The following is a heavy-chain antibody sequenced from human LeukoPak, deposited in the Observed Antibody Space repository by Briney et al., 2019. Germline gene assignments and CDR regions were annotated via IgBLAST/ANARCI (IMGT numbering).Heavy chain of an antibody. D-gene: IGHD3-3*01. CDR2: MNPNSGNT. Sequence: GASVKVSCKASGYTFTSYDINWVRQATGQGLEWMGWMNPNSGNTGYAQKFQDRVTMTRNTSISTAYMELSSLRSEDTAVYYCARGFFNDFWSGYLQTYYYGMDVWGQGTTVTVSS. V-gene: IGHV1-8*01. J-gene: IGHJ6*02. CDR1: GYTFTSYD. CDR3: ARGFFNDFWSGYLQTYYYGMDV.